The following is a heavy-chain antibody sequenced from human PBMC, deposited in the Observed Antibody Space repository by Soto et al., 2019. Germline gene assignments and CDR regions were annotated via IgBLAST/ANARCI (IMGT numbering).Heavy chain of an antibody. J-gene: IGHJ5*02. V-gene: IGHV5-51*01. CDR1: GYSFTSYW. Sequence: GESLKISCKGSGYSFTSYWIGWVRQMPGKGLEWMGIIYPGDSDTRYSPSFQGQVTISADKSISTAYLQWSSLKASDTAMYYCARCRDGSYNCPWFDPWGQGTLVTVSS. D-gene: IGHD1-1*01. CDR3: ARCRDGSYNCPWFDP. CDR2: IYPGDSDT.